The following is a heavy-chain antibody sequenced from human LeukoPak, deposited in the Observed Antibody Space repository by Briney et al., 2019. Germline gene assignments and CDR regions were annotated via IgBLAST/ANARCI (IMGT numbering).Heavy chain of an antibody. J-gene: IGHJ4*02. CDR2: INGDASHT. D-gene: IGHD3-10*02. V-gene: IGHV3-74*03. Sequence: PGGSLRLSCAASGLNFNSYWMHWVREVAGKGLVCVARINGDASHTTYADSVKGRFTISRDNSKNTLSLKMNSLRVEDTAIYYCTRGMLRQPPDYWGQGMLVTVSS. CDR1: GLNFNSYW. CDR3: TRGMLRQPPDY.